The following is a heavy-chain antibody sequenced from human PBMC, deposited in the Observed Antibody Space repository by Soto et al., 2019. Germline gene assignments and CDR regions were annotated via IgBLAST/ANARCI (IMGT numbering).Heavy chain of an antibody. V-gene: IGHV1-2*02. CDR3: ARDSRYSSGWYTPFYYYYYGMAV. D-gene: IGHD6-19*01. Sequence: AAVKVSCKASGYTFTGYYMHWVRQAPGQGLEWMGWINPNSGGTNYAQKFQGRVTMTRDTSISTAYMELSRLRSDDTDVYYCARDSRYSSGWYTPFYYYYYGMAVWGQGTTVTVSS. CDR1: GYTFTGYY. CDR2: INPNSGGT. J-gene: IGHJ6*02.